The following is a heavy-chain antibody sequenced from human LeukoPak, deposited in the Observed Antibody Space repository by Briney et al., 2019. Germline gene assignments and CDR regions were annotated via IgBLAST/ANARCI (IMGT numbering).Heavy chain of an antibody. CDR1: GFTFSSYA. J-gene: IGHJ3*02. V-gene: IGHV3-23*01. CDR3: AKDSNYCSGGSCYSDAFDI. D-gene: IGHD2-15*01. CDR2: ISGSGGST. Sequence: GGSLRLSCAASGFTFSSYAMSWVRQAPGKGLEWVSAISGSGGSTYYADSVKGRFTISRDNSKNTQYLQMNSLRAEDTAVYYCAKDSNYCSGGSCYSDAFDIWGQGAMVTVSS.